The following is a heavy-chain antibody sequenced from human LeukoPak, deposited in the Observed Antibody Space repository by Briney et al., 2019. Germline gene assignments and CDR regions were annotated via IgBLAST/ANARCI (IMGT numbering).Heavy chain of an antibody. D-gene: IGHD4-11*01. CDR2: IYYSGST. CDR1: GGSISSYY. V-gene: IGHV4-59*08. J-gene: IGHJ4*02. Sequence: PSETLSLTCTVSGGSISSYYWSWIRQPPGKGLEWIGYIYYSGSTNYNPSLKSRVTISVDTSKNQFSLKLSSVTAADTAVYYCARGPTVLPFDYWGQGTLVTVSS. CDR3: ARGPTVLPFDY.